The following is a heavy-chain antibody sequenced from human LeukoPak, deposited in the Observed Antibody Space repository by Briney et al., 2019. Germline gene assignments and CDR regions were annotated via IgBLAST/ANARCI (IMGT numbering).Heavy chain of an antibody. CDR2: IYLGDSYT. Sequence: GESLKISCKGSGYSFTTYWIAWVRQMPGKGLEWMGIIYLGDSYTRYSPSFQGQVTILADKSINTAYLQWSSLKASDTAMYYCARSGGSGWDEGFDYWGQGTLVTVSS. V-gene: IGHV5-51*01. CDR3: ARSGGSGWDEGFDY. D-gene: IGHD6-19*01. J-gene: IGHJ4*02. CDR1: GYSFTTYW.